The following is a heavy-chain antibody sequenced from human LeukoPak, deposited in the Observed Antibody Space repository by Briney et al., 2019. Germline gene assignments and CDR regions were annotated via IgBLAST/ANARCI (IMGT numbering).Heavy chain of an antibody. V-gene: IGHV4-59*01. J-gene: IGHJ1*01. Sequence: SETLSLTCPVSVGSISSYYWIWIRQPPATGREWIGYIYYSGSTNYNPSLKSRVTMSVDTSKSQFSLKLNSVTAADTAVYYCARGSPTQYCSGGSCYSGYFQHWGQGTLVTVSS. CDR2: IYYSGST. D-gene: IGHD2-15*01. CDR1: VGSISSYY. CDR3: ARGSPTQYCSGGSCYSGYFQH.